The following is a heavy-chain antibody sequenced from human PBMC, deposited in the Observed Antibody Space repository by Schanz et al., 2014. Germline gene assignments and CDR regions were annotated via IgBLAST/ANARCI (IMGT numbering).Heavy chain of an antibody. CDR2: INPIGGST. CDR1: GYTFTSYG. CDR3: AGTYCSSTSCYTGYYYMDV. V-gene: IGHV1-46*01. Sequence: QVQLVQSGAEVKKPGASVKVSCKASGYTFTSYGINWVRQAPGQGLEWMGIINPIGGSTTYAQKFRGAVTLTTDTSTDTAYLELTSLRSEDTAVYYCAGTYCSSTSCYTGYYYMDVWGKGTTVTVSS. D-gene: IGHD2-2*02. J-gene: IGHJ6*03.